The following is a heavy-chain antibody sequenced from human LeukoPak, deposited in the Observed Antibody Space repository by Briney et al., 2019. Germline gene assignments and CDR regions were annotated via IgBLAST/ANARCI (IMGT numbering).Heavy chain of an antibody. D-gene: IGHD2-2*01. CDR2: INHSDST. V-gene: IGHV4-34*01. CDR3: ARSSHCTSTTCRRALDI. CDR1: GGSFSDYY. Sequence: PSETLSLTCSVYGGSFSDYYWSWIRQPPGKGLEWIGEINHSDSTNSNPSLKSRVTISVDTSKNQFSLKLNSVTAADTAVYYCARSSHCTSTTCRRALDIWGQGTMVTVSS. J-gene: IGHJ3*02.